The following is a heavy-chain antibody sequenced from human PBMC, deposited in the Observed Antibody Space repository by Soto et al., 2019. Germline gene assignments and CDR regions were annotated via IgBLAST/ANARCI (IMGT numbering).Heavy chain of an antibody. CDR2: ISGYGGST. CDR1: GFTFGAHP. CDR3: ATQRTTVTTRFDY. J-gene: IGHJ4*02. D-gene: IGHD4-17*01. V-gene: IGHV3-23*01. Sequence: EVQLLESGGGLVQPGGSLTVSCAASGFTFGAHPMSWVRLAPGKGLEWVSTISGYGGSTYYPDSLKGRFIISRDNSKNTLYVQINTFRAEDTAIYCCATQRTTVTTRFDYWSQGSVVTVTS.